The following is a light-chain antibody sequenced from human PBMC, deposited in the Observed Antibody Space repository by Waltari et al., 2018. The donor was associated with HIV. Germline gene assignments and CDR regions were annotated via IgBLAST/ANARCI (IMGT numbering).Light chain of an antibody. Sequence: EIQMTQSPSTLSSTVGKRVTITCRASQSISSWLAWYQQKPGKAPKVLIYKASSLESGVPSRFSGSGSGTEFTLTISSLQSDDFATYYCQQYDSYSWTFGQGTKVEIK. CDR1: QSISSW. J-gene: IGKJ1*01. CDR3: QQYDSYSWT. V-gene: IGKV1-5*03. CDR2: KAS.